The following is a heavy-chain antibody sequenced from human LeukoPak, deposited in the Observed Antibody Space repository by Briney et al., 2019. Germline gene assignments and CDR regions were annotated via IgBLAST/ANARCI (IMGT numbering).Heavy chain of an antibody. V-gene: IGHV4-34*01. D-gene: IGHD6-6*01. Sequence: SETLSLTCAVYGGSFSGYCWSWIRQPPGKVLEWIGEINHSGSTNYNPSLKSRVTISVDTSKNQFSLNLSSVTAADTAVYYCARGRQLGHNWFDPWAREPWSPSPQ. J-gene: IGHJ5*02. CDR2: INHSGST. CDR3: ARGRQLGHNWFDP. CDR1: GGSFSGYC.